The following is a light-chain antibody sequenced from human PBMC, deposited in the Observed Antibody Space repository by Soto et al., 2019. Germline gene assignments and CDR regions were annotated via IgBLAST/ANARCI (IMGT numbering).Light chain of an antibody. Sequence: EVVLTHSPGTLSLSPGERASLSCRASQSVSNNYLAWYQQKPGQYPKLLIFGSSDRATGIPDRFSGSGSGTDFTLTISRLEPEDFAVYYCEQYGSSPPYTFGQGTKLEIK. V-gene: IGKV3-20*01. J-gene: IGKJ2*01. CDR3: EQYGSSPPYT. CDR2: GSS. CDR1: QSVSNNY.